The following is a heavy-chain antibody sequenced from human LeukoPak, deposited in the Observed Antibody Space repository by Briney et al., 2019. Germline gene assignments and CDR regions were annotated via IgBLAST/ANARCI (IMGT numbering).Heavy chain of an antibody. CDR3: ARASRRLSSYFDL. J-gene: IGHJ2*01. D-gene: IGHD3-16*01. CDR1: GFTFISYE. V-gene: IGHV3-48*03. CDR2: ISSSGSTI. Sequence: GGSLRLSCAASGFTFISYEMNWVRQAPGKGLEWVSYISSSGSTIYYADSVKGRFTISRDNAKNSLYLQMNSLRAEDTAVYYCARASRRLSSYFDLWGRGTLVTVSS.